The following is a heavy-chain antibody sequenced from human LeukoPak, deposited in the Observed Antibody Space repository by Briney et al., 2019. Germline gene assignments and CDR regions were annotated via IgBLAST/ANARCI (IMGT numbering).Heavy chain of an antibody. Sequence: GGSLRLSCEASGVTLSPYGMHWVRQAPGKGLEWVAVISYEGGTQHYADSVKGRFIISRDNPRNTLYLQMNILRTEDTAVYYCAKEGTPQVSTWYDLWGQGTQVIVSS. CDR1: GVTLSPYG. J-gene: IGHJ5*02. CDR2: ISYEGGTQ. V-gene: IGHV3-30*18. CDR3: AKEGTPQVSTWYDL. D-gene: IGHD3-10*01.